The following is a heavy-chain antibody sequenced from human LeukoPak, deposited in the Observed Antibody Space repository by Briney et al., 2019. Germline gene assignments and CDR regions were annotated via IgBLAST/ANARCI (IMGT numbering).Heavy chain of an antibody. Sequence: GRSLRLSCAASGFTFSSYGMHWVRQAPGKGLEWVAVISYDGSNKYYADSVKGRFTISRDNSKNTLYLQMNSLRAEDTAVYYCAKAIKYSSSSWYYYGMDVWGQGTTVTVSS. J-gene: IGHJ6*02. CDR1: GFTFSSYG. V-gene: IGHV3-30*18. CDR2: ISYDGSNK. CDR3: AKAIKYSSSSWYYYGMDV. D-gene: IGHD6-6*01.